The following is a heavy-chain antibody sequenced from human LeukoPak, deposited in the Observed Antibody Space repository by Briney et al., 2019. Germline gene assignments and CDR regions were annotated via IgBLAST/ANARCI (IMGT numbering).Heavy chain of an antibody. V-gene: IGHV3-23*01. CDR3: AKEGIGAAGRRFDC. CDR1: GFTFSSYG. D-gene: IGHD6-13*01. J-gene: IGHJ4*02. CDR2: IANSGGNT. Sequence: GGSLRLSYAASGFTFSSYGMNWIRQAPGKGLEWVSSIANSGGNTYYADSLRGRFTISRDNSKNTLYLQMNSLRDEDTAVYYCAKEGIGAAGRRFDCWGQGTPVTVSS.